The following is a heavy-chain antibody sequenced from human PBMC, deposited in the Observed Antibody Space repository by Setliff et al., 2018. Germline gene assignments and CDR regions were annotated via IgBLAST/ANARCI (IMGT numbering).Heavy chain of an antibody. CDR1: GYTFTSYG. D-gene: IGHD3-16*02. CDR2: ISGSNGNT. CDR3: ARGGSIYDHVWGSYRFVDS. Sequence: ASVKVSCKASGYTFTSYGISWVRQAPGQGLEWMGWISGSNGNTNYAQKLQGRVTMTTDTSTSTAYMELRSLRSDDTAVYYCARGGSIYDHVWGSYRFVDSWGQGTLVTVSS. J-gene: IGHJ4*02. V-gene: IGHV1-18*01.